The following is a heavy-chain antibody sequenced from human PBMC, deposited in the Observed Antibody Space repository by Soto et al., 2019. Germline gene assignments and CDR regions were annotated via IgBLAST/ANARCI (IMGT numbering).Heavy chain of an antibody. J-gene: IGHJ4*02. D-gene: IGHD6-19*01. CDR3: ARGQWLAEIDY. CDR2: ISGYNGNT. V-gene: IGHV1-18*01. Sequence: QVPVVQSGAEVKKPGASVKVSCKASGYTFTSYGINWVRQAPGQGLEWMGWISGYNGNTNYAQKFQGRVTMTTDTSTSTAFMDLRSLRSDDTAMYYCARGQWLAEIDYWGQGTLVTVSS. CDR1: GYTFTSYG.